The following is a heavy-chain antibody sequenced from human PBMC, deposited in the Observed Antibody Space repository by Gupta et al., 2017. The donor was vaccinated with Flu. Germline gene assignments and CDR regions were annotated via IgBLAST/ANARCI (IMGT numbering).Heavy chain of an antibody. D-gene: IGHD3-22*01. CDR1: GFTFSSYS. V-gene: IGHV3-48*02. CDR3: ARDRNYYDSSGYYYNWFDP. J-gene: IGHJ5*02. Sequence: EVQLVESGGGLVQPGGSLRLSCAASGFTFSSYSMNWVRQAPGKGLEWVSYISSSSSTIYYADSVKGRFTISRDNAKNSLYLQMNSLRDEDTAVYYCARDRNYYDSSGYYYNWFDPWGQGTLVTVSS. CDR2: ISSSSSTI.